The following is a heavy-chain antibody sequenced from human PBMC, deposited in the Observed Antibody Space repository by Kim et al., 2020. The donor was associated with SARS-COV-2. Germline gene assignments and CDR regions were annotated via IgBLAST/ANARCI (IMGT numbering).Heavy chain of an antibody. V-gene: IGHV1-69*13. CDR3: ARDPEYYYDSSGYYYPGY. Sequence: SVKVSCKASGGTFSSYAISWVRQAPGQGLEWMGGIIPIFGTANYAQKFQGRVTITADESTSTAYMELSSLRSEDTAVFYCARDPEYYYDSSGYYYPGYWGQGTLVTVSS. J-gene: IGHJ4*02. D-gene: IGHD3-22*01. CDR2: IIPIFGTA. CDR1: GGTFSSYA.